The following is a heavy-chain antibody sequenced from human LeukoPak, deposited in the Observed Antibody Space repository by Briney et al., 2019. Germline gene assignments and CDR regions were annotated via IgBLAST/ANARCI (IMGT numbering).Heavy chain of an antibody. J-gene: IGHJ4*02. CDR1: GGSLSTSAYY. Sequence: PSETLSLTCIVSGGSLSTSAYYWGWIRQPPGEGLQWIGSIYYSGNTYYNSSLKSRVTISVDTSTSQFSLRLSSVTAADTAVYYCARQPALPHSHFDYWGQGTLVTVSS. V-gene: IGHV4-39*01. CDR3: ARQPALPHSHFDY. CDR2: IYYSGNT.